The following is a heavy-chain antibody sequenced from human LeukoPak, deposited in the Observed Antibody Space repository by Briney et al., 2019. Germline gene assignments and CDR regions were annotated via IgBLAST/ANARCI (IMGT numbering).Heavy chain of an antibody. CDR3: ARVAGGSGSYTGSTYYMDV. V-gene: IGHV1-69*01. CDR2: IIPIFGTA. Sequence: GSSVKVSCKXSGGTFSSYAISWVRQAPGQGLEWMGGIIPIFGTANYAQKFQGRVTITADESTSTAYMELSSLRSEDTAVYYCARVAGGSGSYTGSTYYMDVWGKGTTVTVSS. D-gene: IGHD3-10*01. CDR1: GGTFSSYA. J-gene: IGHJ6*03.